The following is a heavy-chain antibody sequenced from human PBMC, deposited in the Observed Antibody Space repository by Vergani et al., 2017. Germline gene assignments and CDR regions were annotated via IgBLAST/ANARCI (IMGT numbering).Heavy chain of an antibody. CDR3: AKGGWNYWFDS. V-gene: IGHV3-23*01. CDR1: GFTFSSYA. J-gene: IGHJ5*01. Sequence: EVQLLESGGGLVQPGGSLRISCAASGFTFSSYAMSWVRQAPGKGLEWVSAISESGDNTYYPDSVRGRFTISRDNSKSTLYLQMNSLRAEDTAIYYCAKGGWNYWFDSWGQGTLVIVS. CDR2: ISESGDNT. D-gene: IGHD1-1*01.